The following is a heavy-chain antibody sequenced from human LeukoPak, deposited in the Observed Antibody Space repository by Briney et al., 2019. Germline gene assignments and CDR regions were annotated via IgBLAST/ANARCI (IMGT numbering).Heavy chain of an antibody. V-gene: IGHV1-2*02. D-gene: IGHD6-6*01. CDR3: ASVRIAARHGVCDY. Sequence: ASVKVSCKASGGTFSSYAISWVRQAPGQGLEWMGWINPNSGGTNYAQKFQGRVTMTRDTSISTAYMELSRLRSDDTAVYYCASVRIAARHGVCDYWGQGTLVTLSS. CDR1: GGTFSSYA. J-gene: IGHJ4*02. CDR2: INPNSGGT.